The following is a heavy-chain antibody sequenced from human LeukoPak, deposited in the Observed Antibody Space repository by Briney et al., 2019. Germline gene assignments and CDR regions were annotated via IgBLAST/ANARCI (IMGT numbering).Heavy chain of an antibody. CDR2: IGGAGGST. Sequence: AGGSLRLSCAASGFTFSSYAMSWVRQAPGKGPEWVSAIGGAGGSTSYADSVKGRFTISRDNSKNTVFLQMNSLRAEDTAVYYCAKAHDSWLNPYFDHWGQGTLVTVSS. CDR3: AKAHDSWLNPYFDH. D-gene: IGHD6-13*01. V-gene: IGHV3-23*01. J-gene: IGHJ4*02. CDR1: GFTFSSYA.